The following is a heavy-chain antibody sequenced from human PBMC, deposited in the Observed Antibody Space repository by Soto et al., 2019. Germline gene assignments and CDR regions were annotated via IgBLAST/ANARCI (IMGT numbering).Heavy chain of an antibody. Sequence: SGPTLVNPTQTLTLTFTFSGFSLITNGMGVGWIRQPPGKALEWLALIYWDDVEHYSPSLKTRLTIAKDTSRNQVVLTMTNMDPVDTATYYCAHRGAGDHEGRFDSWGQGTLVPVSS. CDR2: IYWDDVE. J-gene: IGHJ4*02. CDR3: AHRGAGDHEGRFDS. V-gene: IGHV2-5*02. CDR1: GFSLITNGMG.